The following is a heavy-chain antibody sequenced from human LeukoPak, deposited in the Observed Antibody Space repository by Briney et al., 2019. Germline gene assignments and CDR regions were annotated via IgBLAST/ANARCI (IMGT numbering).Heavy chain of an antibody. CDR1: GGSISSYY. D-gene: IGHD5-12*01. CDR3: ARVVGYGSRSGYDSGHFDY. Sequence: SETLSLTCTVSGGSISSYYWSWIRQPPGKGLEWIGYIYYSGSTNYNPSLKSRVTISVDTSKNQFSLKLSSVTAADTAVYYCARVVGYGSRSGYDSGHFDYWGQGTLVTVSS. J-gene: IGHJ4*02. CDR2: IYYSGST. V-gene: IGHV4-59*12.